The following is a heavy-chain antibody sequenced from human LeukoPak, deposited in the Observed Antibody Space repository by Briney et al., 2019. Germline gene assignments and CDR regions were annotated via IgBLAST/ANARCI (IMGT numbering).Heavy chain of an antibody. J-gene: IGHJ4*02. CDR3: ARPGSYCSSTNCYSTFHY. CDR2: IYSSGST. CDR1: GASITSSSYY. D-gene: IGHD2-2*01. V-gene: IGHV4-39*01. Sequence: SETLSLTCTVSGASITSSSYYWGWIRQPPGKGLEWIASIYSSGSTYYNPSLKGRVTISVDTSKNQFSLKLTSVTAADTAVFYCARPGSYCSSTNCYSTFHYWGQGTLVTVSS.